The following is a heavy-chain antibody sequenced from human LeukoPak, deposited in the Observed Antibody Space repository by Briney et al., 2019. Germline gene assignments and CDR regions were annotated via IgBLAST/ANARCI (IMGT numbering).Heavy chain of an antibody. CDR3: ARGYRSSWGYFDY. Sequence: PSETLSLTCTVSDGSITSYYWSWIRQPPGKGLEWVGYIYSSVSTNYNPSPKSRVTISVDTSKNQFSLKLSSVTAADTSVYYCARGYRSSWGYFDYWGQGTLVTVSS. D-gene: IGHD6-13*01. CDR1: DGSITSYY. J-gene: IGHJ4*02. V-gene: IGHV4-59*01. CDR2: IYSSVST.